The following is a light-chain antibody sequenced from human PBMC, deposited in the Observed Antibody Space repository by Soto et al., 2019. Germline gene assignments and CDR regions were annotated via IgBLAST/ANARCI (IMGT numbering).Light chain of an antibody. CDR1: QSVSSY. Sequence: EIVLTQSPATLSLSPGERATLSCRASQSVSSYLAWYQQKPGQALRLLIYDASNRATGIPARFSGSGSGTDVTLTISSLEPEDFAVYYCQQRSNWRLTFGGGTKVEIK. CDR2: DAS. CDR3: QQRSNWRLT. J-gene: IGKJ4*01. V-gene: IGKV3-11*01.